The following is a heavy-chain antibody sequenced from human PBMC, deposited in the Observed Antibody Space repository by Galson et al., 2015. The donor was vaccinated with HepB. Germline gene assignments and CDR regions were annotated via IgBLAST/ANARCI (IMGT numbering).Heavy chain of an antibody. CDR3: ARASEMATTIFDY. J-gene: IGHJ4*02. CDR2: IYYSGST. V-gene: IGHV4-31*03. Sequence: TLSLTCTVSGGSISSGGYYWSWIRQHPGKGLEWIGYIYYSGSTYYNPSLKSRVTISVDTSKNQFSLKLSSVTAADTAVYYCARASEMATTIFDYWGQGTLVTVSS. D-gene: IGHD5-24*01. CDR1: GGSISSGGYY.